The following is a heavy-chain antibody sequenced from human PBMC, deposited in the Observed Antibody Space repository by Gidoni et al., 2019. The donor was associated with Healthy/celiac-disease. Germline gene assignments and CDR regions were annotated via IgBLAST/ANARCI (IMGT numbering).Heavy chain of an antibody. CDR3: ARAPYYYDSSGYRDAFDI. CDR1: GGSFSGYY. D-gene: IGHD3-22*01. J-gene: IGHJ3*02. CDR2: INHSGST. V-gene: IGHV4-34*01. Sequence: QVQLQQWGAGLLKPSETLSLTCAVYGGSFSGYYWSWIRQPPGKGLEWIGEINHSGSTNYNPSLKSRVTISVVTSKNQFSLKLSSVTAADTAVYYCARAPYYYDSSGYRDAFDIWGQGTMVTVSS.